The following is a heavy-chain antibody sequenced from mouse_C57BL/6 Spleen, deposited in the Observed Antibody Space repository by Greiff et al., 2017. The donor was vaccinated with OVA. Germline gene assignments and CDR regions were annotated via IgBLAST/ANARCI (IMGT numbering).Heavy chain of an antibody. V-gene: IGHV1-63*01. CDR1: GYTFTNYW. CDR3: ARYTTVVAFDD. CDR2: IYPGGGYT. J-gene: IGHJ2*01. D-gene: IGHD1-1*01. Sequence: QVQLQQSGAELVRPGTSVKMSCKASGYTFTNYWIGWAKQRPGHGLEWIGDIYPGGGYTNYNEKFKGKATLTADKSSSTAYMQFSSLTSEDSAIYYCARYTTVVAFDDWGQGTTLTVSS.